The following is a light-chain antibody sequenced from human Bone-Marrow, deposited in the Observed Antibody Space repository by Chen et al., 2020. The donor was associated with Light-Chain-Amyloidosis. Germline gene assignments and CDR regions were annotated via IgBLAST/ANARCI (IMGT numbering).Light chain of an antibody. CDR3: MQALQTPWT. J-gene: IGKJ1*01. CDR1: QSLLHSNGYNY. CDR2: LGS. Sequence: DIVRTHSPLSLPVTPGEPASISCRSSQSLLHSNGYNYLDWYLQKPGQSPQLLIYLGSNRASGVPDRFSGSGSGTDFTLKISRVEAEDVGVYYCMQALQTPWTFGQGTKVEIK. V-gene: IGKV2-28*01.